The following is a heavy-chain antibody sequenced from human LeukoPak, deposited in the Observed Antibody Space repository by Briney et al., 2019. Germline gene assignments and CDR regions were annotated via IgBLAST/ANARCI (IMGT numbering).Heavy chain of an antibody. Sequence: GGSLRLSCAASGFTVSSNYMNWVRQAPGKGLEWVSYISSSGSTIYYADSVKGRSTISRDNAKNSLYLQMNSLGAEDTAVYYCARDIGGYSVAFDIWGQGTMVTVSS. CDR1: GFTVSSNY. CDR2: ISSSGSTI. J-gene: IGHJ3*02. V-gene: IGHV3-48*03. D-gene: IGHD4-23*01. CDR3: ARDIGGYSVAFDI.